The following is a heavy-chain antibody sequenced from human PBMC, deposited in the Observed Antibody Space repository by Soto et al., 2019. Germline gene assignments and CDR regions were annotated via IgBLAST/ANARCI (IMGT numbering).Heavy chain of an antibody. J-gene: IGHJ6*02. D-gene: IGHD4-17*01. CDR2: INPNSGGT. Sequence: QVQLVKSGAEVKKPGASVKVSCKASGYTFTGYYMHWVRQAPGQGLEWMGWINPNSGGTNYAQKFQGRVTMTRATSSGPAYRELGRLTSVDTTVYYCASEYGDYRPSLYYHSYGLDFWGQGTTVAVS. CDR3: ASEYGDYRPSLYYHSYGLDF. V-gene: IGHV1-2*02. CDR1: GYTFTGYY.